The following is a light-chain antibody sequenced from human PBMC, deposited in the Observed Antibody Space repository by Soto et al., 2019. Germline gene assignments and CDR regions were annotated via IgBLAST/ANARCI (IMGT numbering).Light chain of an antibody. CDR2: AAS. Sequence: DIQMTQSPTSLSASVGDRVTITCRASQGIRNFVAWYQQKPGKAPKLLIYAASTLQSGVPSRFSGSGSGTXXXXXXXSLQPEDVATYSCQKYSSVPVFGPGTKVEIK. J-gene: IGKJ3*01. V-gene: IGKV1-27*01. CDR3: QKYSSVPV. CDR1: QGIRNF.